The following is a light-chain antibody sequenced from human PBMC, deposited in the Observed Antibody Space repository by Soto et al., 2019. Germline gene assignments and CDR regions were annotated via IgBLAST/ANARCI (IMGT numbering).Light chain of an antibody. J-gene: IGLJ1*01. Sequence: QSVLTQPASVSGSPGQSITISCTGTSSDVGGYNYVSWYQQHPGKAPKLMIYEVNNRPSGVSNRFSGSKSGNTASLTISGHQAEDEADYYCRSFTSTSTYVFGTGTQVTVL. CDR2: EVN. CDR1: SSDVGGYNY. CDR3: RSFTSTSTYV. V-gene: IGLV2-14*01.